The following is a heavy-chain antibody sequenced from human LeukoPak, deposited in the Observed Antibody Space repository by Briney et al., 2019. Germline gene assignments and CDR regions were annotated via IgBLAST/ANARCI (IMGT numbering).Heavy chain of an antibody. D-gene: IGHD1-26*01. Sequence: PEGPCVTCTQPLGSIRGYYWCSIPATPRGGLGCVWLIYTSGSTNYNPSLKSRVTMSVDTSKNQFSLKLSSVTAADTAVYYCARDVGATITLSHWFDPWGQGTLVTVSS. CDR3: ARDVGATITLSHWFDP. CDR1: LGSIRGYY. V-gene: IGHV4-4*07. J-gene: IGHJ5*02. CDR2: IYTSGST.